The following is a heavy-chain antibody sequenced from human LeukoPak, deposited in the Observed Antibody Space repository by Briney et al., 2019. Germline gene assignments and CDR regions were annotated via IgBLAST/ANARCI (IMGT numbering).Heavy chain of an antibody. CDR2: ISYDGSNK. CDR3: AKPVDYGYFDY. V-gene: IGHV3-30*18. D-gene: IGHD4-17*01. CDR1: GFTFSSYG. J-gene: IGHJ4*02. Sequence: GRSLRLSCAASGFTFSSYGMHWVRQAPGKGLEWVAVISYDGSNKYYADSVKGRFTISRDNSKNTLYLQMNSLRAEDTAVYYCAKPVDYGYFDYWGQGTLVTVSS.